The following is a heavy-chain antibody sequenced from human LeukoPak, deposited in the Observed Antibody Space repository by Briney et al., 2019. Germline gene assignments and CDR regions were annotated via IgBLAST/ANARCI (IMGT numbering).Heavy chain of an antibody. V-gene: IGHV3-21*01. Sequence: PGGSLRLSCAASGFTFSSDSMNWVRQAPGKGLEWVSSISSGSSHISHADSSMGRFTISRDNPTNSLYLQMNSLRPDDTAVYYCARVADNRRMAPFDYWGQGTLVTVSS. D-gene: IGHD6-19*01. CDR2: ISSGSSHI. CDR3: ARVADNRRMAPFDY. CDR1: GFTFSSDS. J-gene: IGHJ4*02.